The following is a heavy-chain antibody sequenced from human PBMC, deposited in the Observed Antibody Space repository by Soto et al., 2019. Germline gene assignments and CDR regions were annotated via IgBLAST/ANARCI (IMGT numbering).Heavy chain of an antibody. D-gene: IGHD3-22*01. CDR3: ATAYVYDFENSNYYRDAFDI. Sequence: RGESLKISCNASGYSFSFYWIGWVRQMPGQGLEWMAIMYPDDSDIRYSPSFEAHVTISADKSTSTAFLQWSSLKASDTAMYYCATAYVYDFENSNYYRDAFDIWGQGTLVTVSS. CDR1: GYSFSFYW. CDR2: MYPDDSDI. J-gene: IGHJ3*02. V-gene: IGHV5-51*01.